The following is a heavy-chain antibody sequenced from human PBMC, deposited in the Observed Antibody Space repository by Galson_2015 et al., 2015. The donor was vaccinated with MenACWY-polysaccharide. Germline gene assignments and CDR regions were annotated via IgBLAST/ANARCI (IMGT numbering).Heavy chain of an antibody. CDR3: ARYRNIDGFDI. CDR1: GDSVSSNSVT. J-gene: IGHJ3*02. V-gene: IGHV6-1*01. Sequence: CAISGDSVSSNSVTWTCLRHSPSRGLEWLGRTYYRSKWFNDYAVSLKSRITINSDTSKNQFSLQLSSVTPEDTAVYYCARYRNIDGFDIWGQGTMVTVSS. D-gene: IGHD3-16*02. CDR2: TYYRSKWFN.